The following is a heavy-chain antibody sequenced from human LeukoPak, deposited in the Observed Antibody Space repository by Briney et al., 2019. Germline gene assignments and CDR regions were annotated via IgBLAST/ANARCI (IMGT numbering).Heavy chain of an antibody. J-gene: IGHJ6*02. D-gene: IGHD3-10*01. CDR1: GYTFTSYD. CDR2: MNPNSGNT. V-gene: IGHV1-8*01. CDR3: ASFRGVIIPYYYYYGMDV. Sequence: ASVKVSCKASGYTFTSYDINWVRRATGQGLEWMGWMNPNSGNTGYAQKFQGRVTMTRNTSISTAYMELSSLRSEDTAVYYCASFRGVIIPYYYYYGMDVWGQGTTVTVSS.